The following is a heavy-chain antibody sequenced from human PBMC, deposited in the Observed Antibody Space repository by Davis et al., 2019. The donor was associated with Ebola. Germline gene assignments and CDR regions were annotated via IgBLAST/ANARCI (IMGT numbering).Heavy chain of an antibody. Sequence: GGSLRLSCAATGFTFSNYAMHWVRQAPGKGLEWVAVISYDGRNKYYGDSVKGRFTISRDNSKNTVYLQMNSLRAEDTAVYYCAEVKVLRYFDWGLGYFDYWGQGTLVTVSP. CDR3: AEVKVLRYFDWGLGYFDY. V-gene: IGHV3-30*18. J-gene: IGHJ4*02. CDR2: ISYDGRNK. D-gene: IGHD3-9*01. CDR1: GFTFSNYA.